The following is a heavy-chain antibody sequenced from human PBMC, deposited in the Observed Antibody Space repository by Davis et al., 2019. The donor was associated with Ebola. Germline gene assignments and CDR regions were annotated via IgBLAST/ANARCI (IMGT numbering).Heavy chain of an antibody. CDR3: AKDTSNIWFDM. CDR2: LGTSADT. D-gene: IGHD2-2*01. CDR1: GFTFGDYA. Sequence: GGSLRLSCAASGFTFGDYAMHWVRQAPGKGLEWVSTLGTSADTYYADSVKGRFTTSRDNSKNTLYLQMNGLRVEDTAIYYCAKDTSNIWFDMWGQGTNVTVSS. V-gene: IGHV3-23*01. J-gene: IGHJ3*02.